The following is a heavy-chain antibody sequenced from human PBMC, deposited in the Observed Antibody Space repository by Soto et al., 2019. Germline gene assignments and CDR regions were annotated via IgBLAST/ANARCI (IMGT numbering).Heavy chain of an antibody. CDR1: GGTFSSYA. Sequence: QVQLVQSGAEVKKPGSSVKVSCKASGGTFSSYAISWVRQAPGQGLEWMGGIIPIFGTANYAQKFQGRVTITSDESTSTAYMELSSLRSEVTAVYYGATPEGYYGSGSDSVEAFDIWGQGTMVTVSS. J-gene: IGHJ3*02. V-gene: IGHV1-69*01. CDR3: ATPEGYYGSGSDSVEAFDI. CDR2: IIPIFGTA. D-gene: IGHD3-10*01.